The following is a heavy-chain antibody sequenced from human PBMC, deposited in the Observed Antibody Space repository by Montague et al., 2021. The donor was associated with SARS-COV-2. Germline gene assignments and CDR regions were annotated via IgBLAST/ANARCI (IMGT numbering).Heavy chain of an antibody. CDR3: ARRGDYGGPRFDY. CDR1: GGSVSSRSYY. J-gene: IGHJ4*02. D-gene: IGHD4-23*01. V-gene: IGHV4-39*01. Sequence: SETLSLTCTVSGGSVSSRSYYWGWIRQPTGKGLEWIGSNYYSGSTHYTPYLKSRVTIYVDTSKNQFSLKPSSVTDADTDVYECARRGDYGGPRFDYWGQGTLVSVFS. CDR2: NYYSGST.